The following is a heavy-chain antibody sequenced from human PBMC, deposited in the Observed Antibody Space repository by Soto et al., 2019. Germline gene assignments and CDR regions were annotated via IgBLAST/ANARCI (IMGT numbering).Heavy chain of an antibody. V-gene: IGHV3-11*01. D-gene: IGHD3-22*01. Sequence: QVQLVESGGRLVRPGGSLRLSCAASGFIFTDYYMTWIRQAPGKGLEWLSSISSSGRIVNYADSVNGRFTISRDNAKNSLYLQINSLRAEDTAVYYCAANSGYYRFDSWGQGTLVTVSS. CDR1: GFIFTDYY. CDR2: ISSSGRIV. J-gene: IGHJ4*02. CDR3: AANSGYYRFDS.